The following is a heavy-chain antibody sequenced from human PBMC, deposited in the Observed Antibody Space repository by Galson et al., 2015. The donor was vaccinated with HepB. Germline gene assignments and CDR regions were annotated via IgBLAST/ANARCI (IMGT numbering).Heavy chain of an antibody. CDR3: ARDQSPPVWSSGWGGGGAFDI. D-gene: IGHD6-19*01. CDR2: IWYDGSNK. Sequence: SLRLSCAASGFTFSSYGMHWVRQAPGKGLEWVAVIWYDGSNKYYADSVKGRFTISRDNSKNTLYLQMNSLRAEDTAVYYCARDQSPPVWSSGWGGGGAFDIWGQGTMVTVSS. J-gene: IGHJ3*02. V-gene: IGHV3-33*08. CDR1: GFTFSSYG.